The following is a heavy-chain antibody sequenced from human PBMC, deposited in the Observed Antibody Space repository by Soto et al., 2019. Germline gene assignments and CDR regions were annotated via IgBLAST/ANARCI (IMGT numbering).Heavy chain of an antibody. D-gene: IGHD4-17*01. J-gene: IGHJ4*02. Sequence: QVQLQESGSGLVKPSQTLSLTCAVSGGSISSGGYSWSWIRQPPGKGLEWIGYIYRTGSIYYNPSLKSRVTISVDRSKNQFSLKLSSVTAADTAVYCGARLPVLWGQGTLVTVSS. CDR1: GGSISSGGYS. V-gene: IGHV4-30-2*01. CDR2: IYRTGSI. CDR3: ARLPVL.